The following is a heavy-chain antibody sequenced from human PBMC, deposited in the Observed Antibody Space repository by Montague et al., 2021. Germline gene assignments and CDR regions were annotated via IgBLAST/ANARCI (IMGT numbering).Heavy chain of an antibody. D-gene: IGHD3/OR15-3a*01. CDR1: GFTVRSNY. J-gene: IGHJ6*02. CDR2: LYSGGLT. Sequence: SLRLPCAASGFTVRSNYTSWVRQAPGKGLEWVSVLYSGGLTYYADSVMRRFTISRDNSKHTVNLKMNSLRAEDTAVYYCARVWDWLSFGYYHYALDVWGQGTTVNVSS. CDR3: ARVWDWLSFGYYHYALDV. V-gene: IGHV3-53*01.